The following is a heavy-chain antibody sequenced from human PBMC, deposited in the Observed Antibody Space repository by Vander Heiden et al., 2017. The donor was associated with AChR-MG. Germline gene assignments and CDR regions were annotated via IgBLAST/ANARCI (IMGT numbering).Heavy chain of an antibody. J-gene: IGHJ4*02. CDR1: GFPVSTEF. V-gene: IGHV3-66*01. CDR3: VRDTLDSSWNNFDH. D-gene: IGHD6-13*01. CDR2: IYPGGST. Sequence: EVQVVESGGGLVQPGGSLRLSCAASGFPVSTEFMSWVRQAPGKGLDWVAIIYPGGSTYYADSVKGRFTISRDNSKNMLYLQMSSLRAEDAAVYYCVRDTLDSSWNNFDHWGQGTLVTVSS.